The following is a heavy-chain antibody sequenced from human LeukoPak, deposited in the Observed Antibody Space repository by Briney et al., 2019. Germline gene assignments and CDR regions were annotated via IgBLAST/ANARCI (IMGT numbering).Heavy chain of an antibody. CDR1: LYTFTSYY. V-gene: IGHV1-46*01. D-gene: IGHD2-2*01. J-gene: IGHJ4*02. CDR3: ARGSVVVPAATTYSLDY. CDR2: INPSGGST. Sequence: ASVKLSCKASLYTFTSYYMHCVRQAPGQGLEWMGIINPSGGSTSYPQKVQGRVTMARDTSTSTVYMELSSLRSEDTAVYYCARGSVVVPAATTYSLDYWGQGTLVTVSS.